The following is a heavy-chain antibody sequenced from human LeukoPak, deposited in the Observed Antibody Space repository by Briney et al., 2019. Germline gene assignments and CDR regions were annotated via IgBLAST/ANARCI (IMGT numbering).Heavy chain of an antibody. D-gene: IGHD1-26*01. J-gene: IGHJ4*02. Sequence: EASETLSLTCAVSGGSVSSSSWWSWVRQPPGKGLEWIGEIYHSGSTNYNPSLKSRVTISIDKSKNQFSLKLSSVTAADTAVYYCAREVGATTGFDYWGQGTLVTVSS. CDR3: AREVGATTGFDY. CDR2: IYHSGST. CDR1: GGSVSSSSW. V-gene: IGHV4-4*02.